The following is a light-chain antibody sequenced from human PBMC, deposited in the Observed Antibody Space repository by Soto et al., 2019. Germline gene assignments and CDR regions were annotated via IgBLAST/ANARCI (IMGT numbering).Light chain of an antibody. J-gene: IGLJ3*02. CDR1: SSNIGNNY. CDR3: GSYTSSDTLEMV. V-gene: IGLV1-51*01. Sequence: QSVLTQPPSVSAAPGQKVTISCSGSSSNIGNNYVSWFQLLPGTAPKLLIYDNYKRPSGIPDRFSGSKSGTSASLTISGLRPEDEADYYCGSYTSSDTLEMVFGGGTQLTVL. CDR2: DNY.